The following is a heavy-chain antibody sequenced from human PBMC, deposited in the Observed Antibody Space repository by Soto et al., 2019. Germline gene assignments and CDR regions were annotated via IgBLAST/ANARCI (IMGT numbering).Heavy chain of an antibody. V-gene: IGHV5-10-1*01. J-gene: IGHJ6*02. D-gene: IGHD3-10*01. CDR3: ARYQGSGTYYSPYSYYGMDV. CDR2: IDPTDSYT. CDR1: GYSFTSYW. Sequence: PGESLKISCKGSGYSFTSYWISWVRQMPGKGLEWMGRIDPTDSYTNYSPSFQGHVTISADKSIRTAYLQWSSLKASDTAMYYCARYQGSGTYYSPYSYYGMDVWGQGTTVTVSS.